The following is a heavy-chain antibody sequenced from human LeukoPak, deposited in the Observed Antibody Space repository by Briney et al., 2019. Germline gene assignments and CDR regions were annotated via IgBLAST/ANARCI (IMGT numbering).Heavy chain of an antibody. D-gene: IGHD3-9*01. Sequence: PGGSLRLSCAASGFTFDDYAMHWVRQAPGKGLEWVSGISWNSGNIGYADSVKGRFTISRDNSKNTLYLQMNSLRAEDTAVYYCAKDQALWDILTGYYYYYYMDVWGKGTTVTVSS. J-gene: IGHJ6*03. CDR3: AKDQALWDILTGYYYYYYMDV. V-gene: IGHV3-9*01. CDR2: ISWNSGNI. CDR1: GFTFDDYA.